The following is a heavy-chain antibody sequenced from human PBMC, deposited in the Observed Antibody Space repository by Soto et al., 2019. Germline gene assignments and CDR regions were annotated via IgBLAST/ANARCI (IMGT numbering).Heavy chain of an antibody. CDR1: GYSFAGYW. CDR2: IDPSDSQT. Sequence: GESLKISCKGSGYSFAGYWITWVRQKPGKGLEWMGRIDPSDSQTYYSPSFRGHVTISVTKSITTVFLQWSSLRASDTAMYYCARQIYDSDTGPNCQYYFDSWGQGTPVTVSS. V-gene: IGHV5-10-1*01. CDR3: ARQIYDSDTGPNCQYYFDS. J-gene: IGHJ4*02. D-gene: IGHD3-22*01.